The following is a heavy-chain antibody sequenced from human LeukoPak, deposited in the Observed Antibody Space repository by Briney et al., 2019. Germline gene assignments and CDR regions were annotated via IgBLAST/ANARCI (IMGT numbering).Heavy chain of an antibody. V-gene: IGHV4-59*01. CDR3: ARGGSLVGTTPHDTFDI. J-gene: IGHJ3*02. CDR1: AAPISSYY. Sequence: SETLSLTCTVSAAPISSYYWSWIRQPPGKGLEWIGYIYYSGSTNYNPSLKSRVAISVDTSKNKVSLRLSSVTAADTAVYYCARGGSLVGTTPHDTFDIWGQGTVVTVS. D-gene: IGHD1-26*01. CDR2: IYYSGST.